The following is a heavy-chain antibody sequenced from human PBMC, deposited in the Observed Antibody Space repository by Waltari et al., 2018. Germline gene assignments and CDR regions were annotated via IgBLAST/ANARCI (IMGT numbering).Heavy chain of an antibody. D-gene: IGHD3-3*01. V-gene: IGHV4-61*01. J-gene: IGHJ1*01. CDR2: ISYSGTT. Sequence: HLQESGPGLVKPPEPLSLTCTVSDGSVNRVTYYWSWIRQSPVNGLEWIGYISYSGTTKYNPSLGSRVTISIDTSRNQFSLKLRSVSAADTAVYFCAGDRYGVAEFASWGQGTLVTVSS. CDR3: AGDRYGVAEFAS. CDR1: DGSVNRVTYY.